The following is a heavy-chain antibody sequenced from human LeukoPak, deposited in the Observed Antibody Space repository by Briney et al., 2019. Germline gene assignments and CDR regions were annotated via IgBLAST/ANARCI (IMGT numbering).Heavy chain of an antibody. V-gene: IGHV3-53*03. J-gene: IGHJ3*02. CDR3: ARGQSYYEAFDI. CDR2: IYSGGST. D-gene: IGHD1-26*01. Sequence: GGSLRLSCAASGFTVSSDYMRWVRLPPGKGVEWVSVIYSGGSTNYADSVKGRFTISRDNSKNTLHLQMNSLRVEDTAVYYCARGQSYYEAFDIWGQGTMVTVSS. CDR1: GFTVSSDY.